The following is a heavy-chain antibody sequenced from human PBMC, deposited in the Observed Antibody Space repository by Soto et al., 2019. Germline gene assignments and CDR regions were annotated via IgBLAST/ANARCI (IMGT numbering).Heavy chain of an antibody. D-gene: IGHD2-2*01. V-gene: IGHV3-7*01. CDR3: ARERHIVEVPAAPQGYYYYMDV. J-gene: IGHJ6*03. CDR1: GLTSSSYW. Sequence: EVQLVESGGGLVQPGGSLRLSCAASGLTSSSYWMSWVRQAPGKGLEWVANIKQDGSEKYYVDSVKGRFTISRDNAKNSLYLQMNSLRAEDTAVYYCARERHIVEVPAAPQGYYYYMDVWGKGTTVTVSS. CDR2: IKQDGSEK.